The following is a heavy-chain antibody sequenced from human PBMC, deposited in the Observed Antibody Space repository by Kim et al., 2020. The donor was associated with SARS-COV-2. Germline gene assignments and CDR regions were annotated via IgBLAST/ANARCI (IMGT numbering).Heavy chain of an antibody. D-gene: IGHD6-19*01. J-gene: IGHJ1*01. CDR3: ARDRIAVAGTGYLQH. CDR1: GGSISSSSYY. V-gene: IGHV4-39*02. CDR2: IYYSGST. Sequence: SETLSLTCTVSGGSISSSSYYWGWIRQPPGKGLEWIGSIYYSGSTYYNPSLKSRVTISVDTSKNQFSLKLRCVTAADTAVYYCARDRIAVAGTGYLQHWGQGPLDPVPS.